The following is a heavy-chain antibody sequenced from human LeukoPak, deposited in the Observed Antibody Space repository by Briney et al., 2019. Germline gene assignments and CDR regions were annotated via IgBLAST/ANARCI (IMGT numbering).Heavy chain of an antibody. Sequence: SQTLSLTCTVSGGSISSGDYYWSWIRQPPGKGLGWIGYIYYSGSTYYNPSLKSRVTISVDTSKNQFSLKLSSVTAADTAVYYCARVNSSGWYPAFDIWGQGTMVTVSS. CDR1: GGSISSGDYY. J-gene: IGHJ3*02. V-gene: IGHV4-30-4*01. D-gene: IGHD6-19*01. CDR3: ARVNSSGWYPAFDI. CDR2: IYYSGST.